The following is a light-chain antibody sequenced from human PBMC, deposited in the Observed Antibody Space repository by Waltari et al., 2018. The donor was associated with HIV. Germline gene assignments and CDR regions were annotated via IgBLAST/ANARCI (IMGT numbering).Light chain of an antibody. Sequence: QSALTQPASVSGSPGQSITISCTGTSSDVGSYNLVSWYQQHPGKAPKLMLYEVSKRPSGVSNRFSGSKSANTASLTISGLQAEDEADYYCCSYAGSRTYVLGTGTKVTVL. CDR3: CSYAGSRTYV. CDR2: EVS. CDR1: SSDVGSYNL. V-gene: IGLV2-23*02. J-gene: IGLJ1*01.